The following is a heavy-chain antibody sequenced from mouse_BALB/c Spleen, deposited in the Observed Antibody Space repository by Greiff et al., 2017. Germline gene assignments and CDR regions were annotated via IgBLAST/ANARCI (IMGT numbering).Heavy chain of an antibody. D-gene: IGHD2-14*01. Sequence: QVQLQQSGAELMKPGASVKISCKATGYTFSSYWIEWVKQRPGHGLEWIGEILPGSGSTNYNEKFKGKATFTADTSSNTAYMQLSSLTSEDSAVYYCARRGYRYSFDYWGQGTTLTVSS. V-gene: IGHV1-9*01. CDR2: ILPGSGST. CDR3: ARRGYRYSFDY. CDR1: GYTFSSYW. J-gene: IGHJ2*01.